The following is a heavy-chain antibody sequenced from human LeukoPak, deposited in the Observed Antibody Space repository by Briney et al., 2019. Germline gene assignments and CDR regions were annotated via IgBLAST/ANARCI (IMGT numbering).Heavy chain of an antibody. V-gene: IGHV3-33*01. CDR2: IWYDGSNK. CDR3: ARERTGIAVAGSHYYYYGMDV. CDR1: GFTFSSYG. D-gene: IGHD6-19*01. J-gene: IGHJ6*02. Sequence: PGGSLRLSCAASGFTFSSYGMHWVRRAPGKGLEWVAVIWYDGSNKYYADSVKGRFTISRDNSKNTLYLQMNSLRAEDTAVYYCARERTGIAVAGSHYYYYGMDVWGQGTMVTVSS.